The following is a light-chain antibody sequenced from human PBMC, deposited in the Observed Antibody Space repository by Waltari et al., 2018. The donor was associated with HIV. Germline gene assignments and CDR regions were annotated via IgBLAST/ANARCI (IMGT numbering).Light chain of an antibody. CDR3: AAWDDSLSGLV. J-gene: IGLJ3*02. Sequence: QSVLTQPPSASGTPGQRVTISCSGSSSNIGSNYGYWYQQLPGTAPKLLIYGNNRRPSGVPDRLSGSKSGTSASLAISGLRSEDEADYYCAAWDDSLSGLVFGGGTKVTVL. V-gene: IGLV1-47*01. CDR2: GNN. CDR1: SSNIGSNY.